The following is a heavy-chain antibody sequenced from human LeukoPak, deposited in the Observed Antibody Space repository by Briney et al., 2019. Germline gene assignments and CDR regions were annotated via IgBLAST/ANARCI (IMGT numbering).Heavy chain of an antibody. CDR3: AREWFGELLSFWLDP. CDR1: GGTFSSYA. CDR2: IIPIFGTA. Sequence: SVKVSCKASGGTFSSYAISWVRQAPGQGLEWMGGIIPIFGTANYAQKFQGRVTITADESTSTAYMELCSLRSEDTAVYYCAREWFGELLSFWLDPWGQGTLVTVSS. D-gene: IGHD3-10*01. V-gene: IGHV1-69*13. J-gene: IGHJ5*02.